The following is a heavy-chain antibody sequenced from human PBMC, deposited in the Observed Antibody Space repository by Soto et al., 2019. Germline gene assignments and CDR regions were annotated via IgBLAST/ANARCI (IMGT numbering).Heavy chain of an antibody. J-gene: IGHJ6*02. CDR2: IYYSGTT. CDR1: GGSVSSGSYY. V-gene: IGHV4-61*01. D-gene: IGHD4-4*01. CDR3: ARPYCTTTACQAHGIDV. Sequence: SETLSLTCTVSGGSVSSGSYYWTWIRQPPGKGLEWLGYIYYSGTTNYNPPLKSRITISVDTSGNQFSLKLSSVTAAVTAVYFCARPYCTTTACQAHGIDVWGQGTTVTVSS.